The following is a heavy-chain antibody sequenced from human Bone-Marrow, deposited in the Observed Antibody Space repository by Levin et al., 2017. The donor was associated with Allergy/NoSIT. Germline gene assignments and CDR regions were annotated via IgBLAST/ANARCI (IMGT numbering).Heavy chain of an antibody. CDR1: GFSFRSYG. J-gene: IGHJ5*02. CDR2: ISYDGDFI. CDR3: AKSPTLTGYYEWFDP. D-gene: IGHD3-9*01. Sequence: PGGSLRLSCAASGFSFRSYGMHWVRQAPGKGLEWVGLISYDGDFIFYGDSVKGRFTIARDNSNSTLFLQMDSLSANDTAIYYCAKSPTLTGYYEWFDPWGQGTLVTVSS. V-gene: IGHV3-33*03.